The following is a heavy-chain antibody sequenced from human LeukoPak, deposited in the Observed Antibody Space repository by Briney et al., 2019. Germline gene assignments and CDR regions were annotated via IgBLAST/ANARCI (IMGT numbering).Heavy chain of an antibody. J-gene: IGHJ1*01. Sequence: GGSLRLSCAASGFTFSSYSMNWVRQAPGKGLEWVSSISSSSTYIYYADSVKGRFTISRDNAKNSLYLQMNSLRAEDTAVYYCARVGTMIVVDKSAYFQHWGQGTLVTVSP. CDR2: ISSSSTYI. D-gene: IGHD3-22*01. CDR3: ARVGTMIVVDKSAYFQH. V-gene: IGHV3-21*01. CDR1: GFTFSSYS.